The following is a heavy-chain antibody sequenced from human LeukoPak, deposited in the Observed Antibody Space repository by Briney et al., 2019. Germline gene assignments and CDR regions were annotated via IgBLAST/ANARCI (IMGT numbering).Heavy chain of an antibody. CDR3: ARGNWNYPFDY. CDR2: IYSGSST. J-gene: IGHJ4*02. Sequence: GGSLRLSCAASGFTVSSNYMSWVRQAPGKGLEWVSVIYSGSSTYYADSVKGRFTISRDNSKNTLYLQMNSLRAEDTAVYYCARGNWNYPFDYWGQGTLVTVSS. CDR1: GFTVSSNY. D-gene: IGHD1-7*01. V-gene: IGHV3-53*01.